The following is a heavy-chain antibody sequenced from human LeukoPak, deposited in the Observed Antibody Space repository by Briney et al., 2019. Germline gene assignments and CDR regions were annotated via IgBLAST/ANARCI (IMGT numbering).Heavy chain of an antibody. CDR1: SFTIGYH. V-gene: IGHV4-38-2*02. Sequence: SETLSLTCTASSFTIGYHWGWIRPSPGKGLEWIGSVFRSGTTNYSQSPTTRVHISIDTSKKQFSLKLSSVTAADTAVYYSARDKSLFYVDSSGYFQAREFDYWGQGILVTVS. D-gene: IGHD3-22*01. J-gene: IGHJ4*02. CDR3: ARDKSLFYVDSSGYFQAREFDY. CDR2: VFRSGTT.